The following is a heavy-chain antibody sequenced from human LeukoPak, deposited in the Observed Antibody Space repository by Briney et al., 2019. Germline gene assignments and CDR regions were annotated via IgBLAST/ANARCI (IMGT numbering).Heavy chain of an antibody. Sequence: ASVKVSCKVSGYTLTELSMHWVRQAPGKGLEWMGGFDPEDGETIYAQKFQGRVTMTEDTSTDTAYMELSSLRSEDTAVYYCATDSGGALLSYYYYGMDVWGQGTTVTVSS. V-gene: IGHV1-24*01. CDR3: ATDSGGALLSYYYYGMDV. J-gene: IGHJ6*02. CDR1: GYTLTELS. CDR2: FDPEDGET. D-gene: IGHD1-26*01.